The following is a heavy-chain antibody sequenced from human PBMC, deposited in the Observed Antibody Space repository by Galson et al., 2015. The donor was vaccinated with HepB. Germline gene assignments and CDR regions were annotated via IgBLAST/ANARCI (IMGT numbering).Heavy chain of an antibody. CDR1: GFTFNDFG. D-gene: IGHD6-19*01. CDR3: AKVFPEKTDGWYRQALYYFDS. CDR2: TSNDGTVD. J-gene: IGHJ4*02. Sequence: SLRLSCAASGFTFNDFGMHWVRQAPGKGLEWVAVTSNDGTVDYYADSVKGRFFISRDNSKNTVYLQMNSLRADDTAIYFCAKVFPEKTDGWYRQALYYFDSWGQGTRVTVSS. V-gene: IGHV3-30*18.